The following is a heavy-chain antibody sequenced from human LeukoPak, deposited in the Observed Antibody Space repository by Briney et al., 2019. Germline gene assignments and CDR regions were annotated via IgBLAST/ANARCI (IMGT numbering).Heavy chain of an antibody. CDR1: GYTFTSYA. Sequence: ASVKVSCKASGYTFTSYAMNWVRQAPGQGPEWRGWINPNTGNPTYAQGFTGRFVFSLDTSVSTAYLQISSLKAEDTAVYYCARDNYSSGASAFDIWGQGTMVTVSS. CDR2: INPNTGNP. V-gene: IGHV7-4-1*02. CDR3: ARDNYSSGASAFDI. D-gene: IGHD6-25*01. J-gene: IGHJ3*02.